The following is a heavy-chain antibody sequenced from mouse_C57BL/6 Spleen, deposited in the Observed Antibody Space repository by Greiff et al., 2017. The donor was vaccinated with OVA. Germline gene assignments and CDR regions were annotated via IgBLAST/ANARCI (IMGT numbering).Heavy chain of an antibody. CDR2: ISYSGST. V-gene: IGHV3-1*01. CDR1: GYSITSGYD. D-gene: IGHD2-2*01. CDR3: AREGYDYAMDY. Sequence: EVQLKESGPGMVKPSQSLSLTCTVTGYSITSGYDWHWIRHFPGNKLEWMGYISYSGSTNYNPSLKSRISITHDTSKNHFFLKLNSVTTEDTATYYCAREGYDYAMDYWGQGTSVTVSS. J-gene: IGHJ4*01.